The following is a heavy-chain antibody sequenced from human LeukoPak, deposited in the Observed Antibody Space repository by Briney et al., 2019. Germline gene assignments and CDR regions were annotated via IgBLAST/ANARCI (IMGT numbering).Heavy chain of an antibody. CDR1: GGSISSYY. J-gene: IGHJ6*03. V-gene: IGHV4-59*01. CDR2: IYYSGST. CDR3: ARTTEGGYTYGYFYYYYMDV. Sequence: SETLSLTCTVSGGSISSYYWSWIRQPPGKGLEWIGYIYYSGSTSYNPSLKGRVTISVDTSKNQFSLKLTSVTAADTAVYYCARTTEGGYTYGYFYYYYMDVWGKGTTVTISS. D-gene: IGHD5-18*01.